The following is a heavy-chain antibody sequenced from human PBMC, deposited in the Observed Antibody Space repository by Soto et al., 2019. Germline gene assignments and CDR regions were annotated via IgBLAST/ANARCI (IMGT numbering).Heavy chain of an antibody. Sequence: GGSLRLSCAASGFTFSSYGMHWVRQAPGKGLEWVAVIWYDGSNKYYADSVKGRFTISRDNSKNTLYLQMNSLRAEDTAVYYCARGSEGLAVAGLGNLDPWGQGTLVTVSS. CDR3: ARGSEGLAVAGLGNLDP. J-gene: IGHJ5*02. CDR2: IWYDGSNK. V-gene: IGHV3-33*01. CDR1: GFTFSSYG. D-gene: IGHD6-19*01.